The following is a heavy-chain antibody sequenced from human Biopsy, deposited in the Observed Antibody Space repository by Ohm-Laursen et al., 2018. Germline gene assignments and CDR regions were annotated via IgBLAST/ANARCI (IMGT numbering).Heavy chain of an antibody. Sequence: GSLRLSCAASGFIFSRYWMNWVRQTPEKGLEWVANMNQDGSEEHYVDSVKGRFTISRGNSKSSLYLQMNSLRDEDTAVYYCARGPSGTAAGRFASWGQGTLVTVSS. CDR1: GFIFSRYW. D-gene: IGHD6-13*01. CDR3: ARGPSGTAAGRFAS. V-gene: IGHV3-7*04. J-gene: IGHJ4*02. CDR2: MNQDGSEE.